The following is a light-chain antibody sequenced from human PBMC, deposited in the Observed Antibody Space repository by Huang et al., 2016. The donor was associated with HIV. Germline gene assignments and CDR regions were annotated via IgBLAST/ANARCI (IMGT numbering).Light chain of an antibody. J-gene: IGKJ2*03. V-gene: IGKV3-20*01. Sequence: EIVLTQSPDTLSLSPGERATVSCRASQSVTRNYLAWYQQRPGQAPKLLIYVASPRATSIPDRFSGSGSGTDFTLTISRLAPEDFAVYYCQQCGSSPPYSFGQGTKLEIK. CDR2: VAS. CDR1: QSVTRNY. CDR3: QQCGSSPPYS.